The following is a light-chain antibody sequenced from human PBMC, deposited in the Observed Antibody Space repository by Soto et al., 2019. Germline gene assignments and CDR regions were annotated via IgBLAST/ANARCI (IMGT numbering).Light chain of an antibody. CDR1: QSISSW. Sequence: DIQMTQSPSTLSASVGDRVTITCRASQSISSWLAWYQQKPGKAPKLLIYEASSLESGVPSRFSGSGAGTEFTLTSSSLHPFDFATYYCQQDDSYPLTFGGGTNVESK. CDR2: EAS. V-gene: IGKV1-5*03. J-gene: IGKJ4*01. CDR3: QQDDSYPLT.